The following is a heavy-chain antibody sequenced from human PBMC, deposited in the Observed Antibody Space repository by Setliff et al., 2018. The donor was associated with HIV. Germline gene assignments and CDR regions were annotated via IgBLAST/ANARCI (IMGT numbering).Heavy chain of an antibody. V-gene: IGHV1-18*01. J-gene: IGHJ3*02. CDR3: ARGFSRWYGAFDM. CDR2: ISAYNGNA. D-gene: IGHD6-13*01. Sequence: ASVKVSCKASGYTFPSYGISWVRQAPGQGLEWMGWISAYNGNANYAQKFQGRVTMTTDTSTSTAYMELRSLRSDDTAIYYCARGFSRWYGAFDMWGQGTVVTVSS. CDR1: GYTFPSYG.